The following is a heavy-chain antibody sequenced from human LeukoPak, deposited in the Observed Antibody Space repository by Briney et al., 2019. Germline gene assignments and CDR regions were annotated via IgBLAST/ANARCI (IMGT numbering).Heavy chain of an antibody. V-gene: IGHV3-53*01. CDR1: GFTLSSNY. CDR3: ARERGYGYGAFDAFDI. Sequence: GGSLRLSCAASGFTLSSNYMSWVRQAPGKGLEWVSVIYSGGSTYYTDSVKGRFAISRDNSKHTLYLQMNSLRAEDTAVYYCARERGYGYGAFDAFDIWGQGTMVTVS. J-gene: IGHJ3*02. D-gene: IGHD5-18*01. CDR2: IYSGGST.